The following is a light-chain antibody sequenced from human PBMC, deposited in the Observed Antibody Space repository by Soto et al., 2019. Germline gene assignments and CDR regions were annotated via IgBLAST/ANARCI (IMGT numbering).Light chain of an antibody. V-gene: IGKV3-11*01. CDR1: QSVSSY. J-gene: IGKJ1*01. Sequence: EIVLTQSPATLSLSPGERATLSCRASQSVSSYLAWYQQKPGQAPRLLIYDASNRATGIPARFSGSGSGTDFTFTISRLYPEDFAVYYCQQRSTWPPTFGQGTKLESK. CDR3: QQRSTWPPT. CDR2: DAS.